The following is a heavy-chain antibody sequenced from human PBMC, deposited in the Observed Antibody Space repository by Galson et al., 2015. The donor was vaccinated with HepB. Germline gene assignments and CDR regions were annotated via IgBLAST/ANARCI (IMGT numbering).Heavy chain of an antibody. CDR1: GFTFSDYY. D-gene: IGHD6-13*01. J-gene: IGHJ5*02. V-gene: IGHV3-11*01. CDR3: ARDRAGSSWTPGGWGWFDP. Sequence: SLRLSCAASGFTFSDYYMSWIRQAPGKGLEWVSYISSSGSTIYHADSVKGRFTISRDNAKNSLYLQMNSLRAEDTAVYYCARDRAGSSWTPGGWGWFDPWGQGTLVTVSS. CDR2: ISSSGSTI.